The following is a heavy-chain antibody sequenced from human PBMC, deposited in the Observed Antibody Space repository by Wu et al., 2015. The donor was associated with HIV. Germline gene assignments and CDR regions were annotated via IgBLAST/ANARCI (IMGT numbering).Heavy chain of an antibody. V-gene: IGHV1-69*05. Sequence: QVQLVQSGAEVRKPGSSVKVSCKASGGHLSNYAFGWVRQAPGQGLEWMGGISPFHTSPVIAQKFPGRVTISNGRNPRAQPTGGGETSLRSEDTAPVYFVRVVNTKNXFGRPFDNWGPGFAGQPSPQ. CDR3: VRVVNTKNXFGRPFDN. CDR2: ISPFHTSP. J-gene: IGHJ4*02. D-gene: IGHD2-2*01. CDR1: GGHLSNYA.